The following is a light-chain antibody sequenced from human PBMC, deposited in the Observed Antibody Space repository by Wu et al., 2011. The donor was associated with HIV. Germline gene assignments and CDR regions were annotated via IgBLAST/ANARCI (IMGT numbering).Light chain of an antibody. V-gene: IGKV1-9*01. CDR3: QHLNSYPPT. J-gene: IGKJ4*01. Sequence: KAPKLLIYAASICQSGVPSRFSGSGSGTEFTLTITSLQPEDFATYYCQHLNSYPPTFGEGPRWTSN. CDR2: AAS.